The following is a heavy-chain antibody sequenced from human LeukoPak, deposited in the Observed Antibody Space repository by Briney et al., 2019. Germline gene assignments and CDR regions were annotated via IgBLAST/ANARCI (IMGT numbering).Heavy chain of an antibody. CDR1: GLTIATYG. CDR3: AKDSFIVVRGVGSDDGFAV. Sequence: GGSLRLSCVASGLTIATYGMSWVRQAPGKGLEWVSVVGESVHTTHYADSVKGRFFISRDNSKNTVHLEMNSLRAEDTAVYYCAKDSFIVVRGVGSDDGFAVWGQGTMVTVSS. D-gene: IGHD3-10*01. V-gene: IGHV3-23*01. J-gene: IGHJ3*01. CDR2: VGESVHTT.